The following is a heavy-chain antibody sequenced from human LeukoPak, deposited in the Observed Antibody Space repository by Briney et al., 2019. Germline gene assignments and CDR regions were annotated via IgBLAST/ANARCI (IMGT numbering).Heavy chain of an antibody. CDR3: ARDRSGYGDYFDY. J-gene: IGHJ4*02. V-gene: IGHV1-69*05. CDR2: IIPIFGTA. D-gene: IGHD4-17*01. Sequence: SVKLSCKASGGTFSSYAISWVRQAPGQGLEWMGRIIPIFGTANYAQKFQGRVTITTDESTSTAYMELSSLRSEDTAVYYCARDRSGYGDYFDYWGQGTLVTVSS. CDR1: GGTFSSYA.